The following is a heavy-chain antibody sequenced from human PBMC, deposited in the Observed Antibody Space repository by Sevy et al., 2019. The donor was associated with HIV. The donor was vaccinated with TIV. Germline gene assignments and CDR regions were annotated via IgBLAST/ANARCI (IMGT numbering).Heavy chain of an antibody. Sequence: GGSLRLSCAASGFTFSDYYMSWIRQAPGKGLEWVLYISSSCSTIYYADSVKGRFTISRDKAKNSLYLQMNSLRAEDTAVYYCARLPGYSGYAFDYWGQGTLVTVSS. CDR1: GFTFSDYY. J-gene: IGHJ4*02. CDR2: ISSSCSTI. CDR3: ARLPGYSGYAFDY. V-gene: IGHV3-11*01. D-gene: IGHD5-12*01.